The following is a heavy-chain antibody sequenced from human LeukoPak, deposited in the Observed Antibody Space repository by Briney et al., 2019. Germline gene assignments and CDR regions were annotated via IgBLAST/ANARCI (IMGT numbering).Heavy chain of an antibody. Sequence: SETLSLTCAVYGGSFRGYYWSWIRQPPGKGLEWIGEINHSGSTNYNPSLKSRVTISVDTSKNQFSLKLSSVTAADTAVYYCARYRTYCSSTSCYLYYFDYWGQGTLVTVSS. CDR1: GGSFRGYY. CDR2: INHSGST. V-gene: IGHV4-34*01. CDR3: ARYRTYCSSTSCYLYYFDY. D-gene: IGHD2-2*01. J-gene: IGHJ4*02.